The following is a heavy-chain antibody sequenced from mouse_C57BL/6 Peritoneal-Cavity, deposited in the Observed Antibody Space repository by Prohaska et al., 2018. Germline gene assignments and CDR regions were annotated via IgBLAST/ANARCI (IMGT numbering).Heavy chain of an antibody. Sequence: EVQLLETGGGLVQPGGSRGLSCAGSGFTFSGFWMSWVRQTPGKTLEWIGDINSDGSARNYAQSIKDRFTIFRDNEKSTLYLQMSNVRSEDTATYFCMRYGNYWYFDVWGTGTTVTVSS. CDR3: MRYGNYWYFDV. CDR1: GFTFSGFW. J-gene: IGHJ1*03. CDR2: INSDGSAR. D-gene: IGHD2-1*01. V-gene: IGHV11-2*01.